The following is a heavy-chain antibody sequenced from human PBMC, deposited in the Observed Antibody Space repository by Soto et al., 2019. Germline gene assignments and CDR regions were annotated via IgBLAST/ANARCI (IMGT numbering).Heavy chain of an antibody. J-gene: IGHJ5*02. Sequence: QVQLQESGPGLVKPSQTLSLTCTVSGGSISSGDYYWSWIRQPPGKGLEWIGYTYYSGSTYYNPSLTSRVTISVNSSKNQFSLKLSSVTAADTAVYYCDRYYCSSGSCLVDPWGQGTLVTVSS. D-gene: IGHD2-15*01. V-gene: IGHV4-30-4*01. CDR2: TYYSGST. CDR1: GGSISSGDYY. CDR3: DRYYCSSGSCLVDP.